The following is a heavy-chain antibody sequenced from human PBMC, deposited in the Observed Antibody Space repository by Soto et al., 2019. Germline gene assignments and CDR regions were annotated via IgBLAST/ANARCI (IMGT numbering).Heavy chain of an antibody. Sequence: ASVKVSFKASGYTFTSYGISWVRQAPGQGLEWMGWISAYNGNTNYAQKLQGRVTMTTDTSTSTAYMELRSLRSDDTAVYYCARGIKTLNFWSGYYSDYWGQGTLVTVSS. CDR3: ARGIKTLNFWSGYYSDY. D-gene: IGHD3-3*01. J-gene: IGHJ4*02. V-gene: IGHV1-18*01. CDR1: GYTFTSYG. CDR2: ISAYNGNT.